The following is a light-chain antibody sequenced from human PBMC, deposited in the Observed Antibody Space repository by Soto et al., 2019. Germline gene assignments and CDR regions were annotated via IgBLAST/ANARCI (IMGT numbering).Light chain of an antibody. CDR1: QTISTW. CDR2: DAS. V-gene: IGKV1-5*01. CDR3: QQYRSWPRT. Sequence: DIQVTQSPTTLSAAVGDRVTITCRASQTISTWMAWYQQKPGKAPKLLVYDASTLQSGVASRFSGSGSGTEFTLIISGLQPDDSATYYCQQYRSWPRTFGQGTKVDIK. J-gene: IGKJ1*01.